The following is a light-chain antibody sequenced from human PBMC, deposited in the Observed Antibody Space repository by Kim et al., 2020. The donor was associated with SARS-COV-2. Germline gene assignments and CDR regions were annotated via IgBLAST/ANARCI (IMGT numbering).Light chain of an antibody. CDR3: QSWDS. J-gene: IGLJ2*01. V-gene: IGLV3-1*01. CDR2: QDS. Sequence: SYELTQPPSVSVSPGQTASITCSGDKLGDKYACWYQQKPGQSPVLVIYQDSKRPSGIPERFSGSNSGNTATLTISGTQAMDEADYYCQSWDSLGGGTQLT. CDR1: KLGDKY.